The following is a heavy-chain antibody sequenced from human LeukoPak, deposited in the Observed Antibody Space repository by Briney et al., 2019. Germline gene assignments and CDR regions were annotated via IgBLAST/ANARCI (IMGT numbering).Heavy chain of an antibody. CDR2: INCIVGTT. CDR3: ARDMKIAPSAFDY. D-gene: IGHD3-16*01. V-gene: IGHV3-20*03. J-gene: IGHJ4*02. Sequence: INCIVGTTDYPDSLKGGVTISRDNAKNSLYMQMNRLREEDTAVYYCARDMKIAPSAFDYWGQGTLVTVSS.